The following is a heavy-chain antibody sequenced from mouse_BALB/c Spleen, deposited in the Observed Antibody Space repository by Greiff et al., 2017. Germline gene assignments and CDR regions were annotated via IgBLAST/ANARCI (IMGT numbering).Heavy chain of an antibody. D-gene: IGHD1-1*01. J-gene: IGHJ4*01. V-gene: IGHV5-17*02. CDR3: ARGFITHAMDY. CDR2: ISSGSSTI. Sequence: EVKVEESGGGLVQPGGSRKLSCAASGFTFSSFGMHWVRQAPEKGLEWVAYISSGSSTIYYADTVKGRFTISRDNPKNTLFLQMTSLRSEDTAMYYCARGFITHAMDYWGQGTSVTVSS. CDR1: GFTFSSFG.